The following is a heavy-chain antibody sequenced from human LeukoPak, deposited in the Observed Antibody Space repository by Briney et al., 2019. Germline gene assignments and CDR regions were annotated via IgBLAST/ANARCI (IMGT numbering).Heavy chain of an antibody. J-gene: IGHJ3*02. V-gene: IGHV4-59*08. Sequence: SETLSLTCTVSGGSISSYYWSWIRQPPGKGLEWIGYIYYSGSTNYNPSLKSRVTISVDTSKNQFSLKLSSVTAADTAVYYCASFRDIVVVPAAIPNDAFDIWGQGTMVTVSS. CDR2: IYYSGST. D-gene: IGHD2-2*01. CDR3: ASFRDIVVVPAAIPNDAFDI. CDR1: GGSISSYY.